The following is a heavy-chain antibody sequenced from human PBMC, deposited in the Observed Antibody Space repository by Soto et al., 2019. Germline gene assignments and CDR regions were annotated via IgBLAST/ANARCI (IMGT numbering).Heavy chain of an antibody. V-gene: IGHV3-23*01. D-gene: IGHD2-15*01. CDR2: ISGTGGST. J-gene: IGHJ4*02. Sequence: EVQLLESGGGLVQPGGSLRLSCAASGFTFSSYAMSCVRQAPGKGLDWVSAISGTGGSTYYADSVKGRFTISRDNTKNTLYLQMTSLRAEDTAVYYCAKEDGGSFDYWGQGPLVTVAS. CDR1: GFTFSSYA. CDR3: AKEDGGSFDY.